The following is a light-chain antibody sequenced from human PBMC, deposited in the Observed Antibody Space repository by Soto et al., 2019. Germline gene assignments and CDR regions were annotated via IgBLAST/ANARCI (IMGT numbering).Light chain of an antibody. V-gene: IGKV4-1*01. CDR1: QSVLYSSDNKNY. Sequence: DIVMTQSPDSLAVSLGERASINCKSSQSVLYSSDNKNYLAWFQQKPGQPPKLLIYWAYTRESGVTHRFSGSGSRTDFTLPISSLQAEHVEVYYCQPYYSTPRTVGPGTQVDIK. CDR3: QPYYSTPRT. J-gene: IGKJ1*01. CDR2: WAY.